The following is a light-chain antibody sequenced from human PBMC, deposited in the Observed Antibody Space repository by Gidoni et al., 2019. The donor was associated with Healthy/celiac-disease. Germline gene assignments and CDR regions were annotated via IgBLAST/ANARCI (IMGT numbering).Light chain of an antibody. J-gene: IGKJ3*01. V-gene: IGKV1-5*03. CDR1: QSISSW. CDR2: KAS. Sequence: DIQMTQSPSTLSASVGDRVTITCRASQSISSWLAWYQQKPGQAPKLLIYKASGLESGVQSRFSGSGSGTEFTLTISSLPPDDFATYYCQQYNSYLCTFGPGTKVDIK. CDR3: QQYNSYLCT.